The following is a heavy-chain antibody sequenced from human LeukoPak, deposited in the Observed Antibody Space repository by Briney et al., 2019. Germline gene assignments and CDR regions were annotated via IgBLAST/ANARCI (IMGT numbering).Heavy chain of an antibody. CDR2: IVVGSGNT. Sequence: SVKVSCKASGFTFTSSAVQWVRQARGQRLEWIGWIVVGSGNTNYAQKFQERVTITRDMSTSTAYMELSSLRSEDTAVYYCAAPSSSSHFYFDYWGQGTLVTVSS. CDR3: AAPSSSSHFYFDY. D-gene: IGHD6-6*01. J-gene: IGHJ4*02. V-gene: IGHV1-58*01. CDR1: GFTFTSSA.